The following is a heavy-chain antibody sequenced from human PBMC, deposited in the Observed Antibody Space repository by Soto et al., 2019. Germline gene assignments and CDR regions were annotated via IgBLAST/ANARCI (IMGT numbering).Heavy chain of an antibody. Sequence: GGSLRLSCAVSGFSVSSYYMSWVRQAPGKGLEWVSIIYSGGSTYYADSVKGRFTVSRDTSKNTLYLQMTGLRAEDTAVYYCARDSVVVAGKSFDSWGQGTLVTVSS. CDR2: IYSGGST. CDR3: ARDSVVVAGKSFDS. CDR1: GFSVSSYY. D-gene: IGHD6-19*01. J-gene: IGHJ4*02. V-gene: IGHV3-53*01.